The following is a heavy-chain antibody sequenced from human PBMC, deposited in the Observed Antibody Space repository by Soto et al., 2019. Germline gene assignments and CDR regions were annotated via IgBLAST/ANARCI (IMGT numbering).Heavy chain of an antibody. CDR3: AKDHLTTTVTTVGS. CDR2: ISYHGSDK. D-gene: IGHD4-17*01. J-gene: IGHJ5*01. CDR1: GFTFSNYG. Sequence: QVQLVESGGGVVQPGRSLRLSCPASGFTFSNYGMHWVRQAPGKGLEWVAVISYHGSDKYYADSVKGRFTISRDNSKNTLYLQMDSLRAEDTAVYYCAKDHLTTTVTTVGSWGQGNLVTVSS. V-gene: IGHV3-30*18.